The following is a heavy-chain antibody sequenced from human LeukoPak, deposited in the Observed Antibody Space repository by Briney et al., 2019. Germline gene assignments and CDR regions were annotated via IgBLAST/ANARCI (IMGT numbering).Heavy chain of an antibody. Sequence: GASVKVSCKASGYTFTSYYMHWVRQAPGQGLEWMGIINPSGGSTSYAQKFQGRVTMTRDTSTSTVYMELSSLRSEDTAVYYCARDIPSGSGIRWLDPWGQGNLVTVSS. D-gene: IGHD3-10*01. V-gene: IGHV1-46*01. CDR3: ARDIPSGSGIRWLDP. CDR2: INPSGGST. CDR1: GYTFTSYY. J-gene: IGHJ5*02.